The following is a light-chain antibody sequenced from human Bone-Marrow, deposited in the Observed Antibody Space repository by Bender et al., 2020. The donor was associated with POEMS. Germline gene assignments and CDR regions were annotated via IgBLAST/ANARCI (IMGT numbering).Light chain of an antibody. Sequence: QSVVTQPPSLSEAPRQRVTISCSGSSSNIGNHGVNWYQQLPGEAPKLLIYYDDLLTPGVSDRFSASKSGTSASLAISELQSEDEALYYCSAWFGSLNGRVFGGGTKLTVL. CDR1: SSNIGNHG. J-gene: IGLJ3*02. CDR2: YDD. CDR3: SAWFGSLNGRV. V-gene: IGLV1-36*01.